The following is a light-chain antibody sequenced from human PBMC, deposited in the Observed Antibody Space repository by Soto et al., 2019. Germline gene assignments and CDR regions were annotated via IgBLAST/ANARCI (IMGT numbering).Light chain of an antibody. CDR1: SSDVGGYNY. CDR2: EVS. Sequence: QSALTQPASVSGSPGQSITISCTGTSSDVGGYNYVSWYQQHPGKAPKLMIYEVSNRPSGVSNRFSGSKSGNTASLTISVLQAEDAADYYCSSYTSSSNVVFGGGTKLTVL. J-gene: IGLJ2*01. CDR3: SSYTSSSNVV. V-gene: IGLV2-14*01.